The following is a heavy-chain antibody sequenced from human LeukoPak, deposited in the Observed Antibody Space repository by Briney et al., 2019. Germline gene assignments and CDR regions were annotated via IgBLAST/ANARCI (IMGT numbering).Heavy chain of an antibody. D-gene: IGHD3-22*01. J-gene: IGHJ4*02. Sequence: KPGGSLRLSCAASGFTFSSYSMNWVRQAPGKGLEWVSSISSSSSYIYYADSVKGRFTISRGNAKNSLYLQMNSLRAEDTAVYYCARDPEIAYDSSGYYGTDYWGQGTLVTVSS. CDR2: ISSSSSYI. V-gene: IGHV3-21*01. CDR3: ARDPEIAYDSSGYYGTDY. CDR1: GFTFSSYS.